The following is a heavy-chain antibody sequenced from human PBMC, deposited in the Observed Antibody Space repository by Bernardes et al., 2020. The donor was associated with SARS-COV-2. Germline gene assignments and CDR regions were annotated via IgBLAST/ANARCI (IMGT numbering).Heavy chain of an antibody. CDR1: GGSISSYY. V-gene: IGHV4-59*01. J-gene: IGHJ5*02. Sequence: SETLSLTCTVSGGSISSYYWSWIRQPPGKGLEWIGYIYYSGSTNYNPSLKSRVTISVDTSKNQFSLKLSSVTAADTAVYYCARDQGGTIVGALNWFDPWGQGTLVTVSS. CDR3: ARDQGGTIVGALNWFDP. D-gene: IGHD1-26*01. CDR2: IYYSGST.